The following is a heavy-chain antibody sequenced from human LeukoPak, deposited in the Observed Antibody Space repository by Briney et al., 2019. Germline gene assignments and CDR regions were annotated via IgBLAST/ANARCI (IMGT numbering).Heavy chain of an antibody. D-gene: IGHD1-26*01. CDR3: ARDLREWEPNAFDV. Sequence: GGSLGLSCTVSGFTFRDSGLSWVRQAPGKGLEWVGFIRSERYGGTTEYAASVKGRLTISRDDSKTIAYLHLNTLKAEDTAVYYCARDLREWEPNAFDVWGQGTMVNVSP. V-gene: IGHV3-49*04. J-gene: IGHJ3*01. CDR2: IRSERYGGTT. CDR1: GFTFRDSG.